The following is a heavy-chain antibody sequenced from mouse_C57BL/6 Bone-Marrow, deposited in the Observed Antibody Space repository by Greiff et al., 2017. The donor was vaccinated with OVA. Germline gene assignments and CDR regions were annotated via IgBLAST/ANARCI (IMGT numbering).Heavy chain of an antibody. CDR3: ARKDYYGSSLAY. Sequence: EVKLVESGGGLVQPGGSLKLSCAASGFTFSDYGMAWVRQAPRKGPEWVAFISNLAYSIYYADTVTGRFTISRKNAKNTLYLEMSSLRSEDTAMYYCARKDYYGSSLAYWGQGTLVTVSA. V-gene: IGHV5-15*01. D-gene: IGHD1-1*01. CDR2: ISNLAYSI. CDR1: GFTFSDYG. J-gene: IGHJ3*01.